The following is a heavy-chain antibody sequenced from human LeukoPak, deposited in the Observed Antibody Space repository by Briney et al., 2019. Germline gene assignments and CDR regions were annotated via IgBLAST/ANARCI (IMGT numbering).Heavy chain of an antibody. Sequence: PGRSLRLSCAASGFTFSSYGMSWVRQAPGKGLEWVSAISGSGGSTYYADSVKGRFTISRDNSKNTLYLQMNSLRAEDTAVYYCAKVYCSSTSCYWDAFDIWGQGTMVTVSS. CDR1: GFTFSSYG. V-gene: IGHV3-23*01. CDR3: AKVYCSSTSCYWDAFDI. D-gene: IGHD2-2*01. CDR2: ISGSGGST. J-gene: IGHJ3*02.